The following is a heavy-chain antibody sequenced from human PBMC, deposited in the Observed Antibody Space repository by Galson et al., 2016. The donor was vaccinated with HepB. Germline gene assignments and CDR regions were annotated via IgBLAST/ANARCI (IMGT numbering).Heavy chain of an antibody. CDR2: VTGSGSWT. CDR1: GFSFSTYA. CDR3: ARDPNGDYFGAFDF. D-gene: IGHD4-17*01. J-gene: IGHJ3*01. V-gene: IGHV3-23*01. Sequence: SLRLSCAASGFSFSTYAMTWVRQAPGKGLEWVSSVTGSGSWTYYADSVKGRLTISRDNSMNTLYLQMNSLRAEDTAVYYCARDPNGDYFGAFDFWGQGTMVTVSS.